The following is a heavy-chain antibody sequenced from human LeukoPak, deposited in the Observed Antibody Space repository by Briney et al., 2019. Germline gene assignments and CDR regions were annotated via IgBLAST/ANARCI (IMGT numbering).Heavy chain of an antibody. D-gene: IGHD2-8*01. Sequence: KSSETLSLTCTVSGGSISSYYWSWIRQPPGKGLEWIGYIYYSGSTNYNPSLKSRVTISVDTSKNQFFLKLSSVTAADTAVYYCARDRHRANGVSGAFDIWGQGTMVTVSS. V-gene: IGHV4-59*01. CDR1: GGSISSYY. J-gene: IGHJ3*02. CDR2: IYYSGST. CDR3: ARDRHRANGVSGAFDI.